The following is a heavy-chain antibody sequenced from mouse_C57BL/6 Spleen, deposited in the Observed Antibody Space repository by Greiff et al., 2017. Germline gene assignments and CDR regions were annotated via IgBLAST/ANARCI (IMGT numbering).Heavy chain of an antibody. J-gene: IGHJ4*01. D-gene: IGHD1-1*01. CDR2: IYPRDGST. V-gene: IGHV1-78*01. Sequence: QVQLQQSDAELVKPGASVKISCKVSGYTFTDHTIHWMKQRPEQGLEWIGYIYPRDGSTKYNEKFKCKATLTADKSSSTAYMQLNSLTSEDSAVYFCASNYGSSLYYAMDYWGQGTSVTVAS. CDR3: ASNYGSSLYYAMDY. CDR1: GYTFTDHT.